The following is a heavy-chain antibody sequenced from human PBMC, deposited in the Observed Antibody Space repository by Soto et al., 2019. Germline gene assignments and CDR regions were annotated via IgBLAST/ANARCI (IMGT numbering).Heavy chain of an antibody. V-gene: IGHV4-34*01. CDR3: ASAQFWSGYYFSFEY. D-gene: IGHD3-3*01. CDR2: INHSGST. J-gene: IGHJ4*02. CDR1: GGSFSGYY. Sequence: PSETLSLTCAVYGGSFSGYYWSWIRRPPGKGLEWIGEINHSGSTNSNPYLKSRVTISVDTSKNQFSLKLSSVTAADTAVYYWASAQFWSGYYFSFEYRGQGTLVTVSS.